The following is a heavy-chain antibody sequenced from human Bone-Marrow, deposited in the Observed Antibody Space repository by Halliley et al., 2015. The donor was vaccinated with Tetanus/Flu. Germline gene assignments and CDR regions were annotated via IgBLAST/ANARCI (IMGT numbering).Heavy chain of an antibody. D-gene: IGHD1-26*01. J-gene: IGHJ4*02. CDR3: AIGTGIRGITT. Sequence: QVQLVQSGAEAKKPGSSVKVSCTASGGTFSNYAFKWVRQAPGQGLEWMGGIMPIFKKVDYAEKFQGRVMMSADESTETIYIEVNNLTSDDTALYYCAIGTGIRGITTWGQGTLVFVSA. CDR1: GGTFSNYA. CDR2: IMPIFKKV. V-gene: IGHV1-69*01.